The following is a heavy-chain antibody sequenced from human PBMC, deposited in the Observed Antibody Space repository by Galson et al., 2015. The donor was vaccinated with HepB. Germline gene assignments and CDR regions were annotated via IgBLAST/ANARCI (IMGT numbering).Heavy chain of an antibody. Sequence: SLRLSCAASGFTFTNAWMSWVRQAQGKGLEWVGRIKSKTEGGTTDYAAPVEGRFTISRDDSKTTLYLQMNSLKSEDTAVYYCTTGRGSRAVAYDYWGQGTLVTVSS. CDR2: IKSKTEGGTT. J-gene: IGHJ4*02. CDR3: TTGRGSRAVAYDY. CDR1: GFTFTNAW. D-gene: IGHD6-19*01. V-gene: IGHV3-15*01.